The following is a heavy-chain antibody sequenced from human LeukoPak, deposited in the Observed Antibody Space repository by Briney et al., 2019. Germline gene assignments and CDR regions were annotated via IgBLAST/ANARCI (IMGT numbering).Heavy chain of an antibody. CDR2: IYTSGST. D-gene: IGHD6-13*01. CDR3: ARLYSSSWTPRADWFDP. J-gene: IGHJ5*02. V-gene: IGHV4-4*07. CDR1: GGSISSYY. Sequence: SETLSLTCTVSGGSISSYYWSWIRQPAGKGLEWIGRIYTSGSTNYIPSLKSRVTMSVDTSKNQFSLKLSSVTAADTAVYYCARLYSSSWTPRADWFDPWGQGTLVTVSS.